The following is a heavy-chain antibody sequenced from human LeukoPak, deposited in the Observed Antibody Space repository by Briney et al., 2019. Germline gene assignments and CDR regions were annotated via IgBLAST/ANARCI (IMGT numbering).Heavy chain of an antibody. CDR3: ARGMTTLTTPDY. CDR1: GFTFSSYW. D-gene: IGHD4-17*01. CDR2: IHSDGSST. V-gene: IGHV3-74*01. Sequence: GGSLRLSCAASGFTFSSYWMHWVRQAPGKGLVWVSRIHSDGSSTSYADSVKGRFTIARDNVMNKVYLQMNSLSADDTGVYLCARGMTTLTTPDYWGQGTLVTVSS. J-gene: IGHJ4*02.